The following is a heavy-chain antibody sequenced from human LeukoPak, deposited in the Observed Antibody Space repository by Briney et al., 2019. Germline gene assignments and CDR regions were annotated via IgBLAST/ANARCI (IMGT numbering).Heavy chain of an antibody. J-gene: IGHJ6*03. CDR1: GFTFSNFG. V-gene: IGHV3-30*02. D-gene: IGHD3-10*01. Sequence: GGSLRLSCAASGFTFSNFGIHWVRQAPGKGLEWVSFIVFDGSKKFYADSVKGRFIISRDNSKNTVYLQMNTLRAEDTAVYYCAKSLRDQYYYYMDVWGKGTTVTVSS. CDR2: IVFDGSKK. CDR3: AKSLRDQYYYYMDV.